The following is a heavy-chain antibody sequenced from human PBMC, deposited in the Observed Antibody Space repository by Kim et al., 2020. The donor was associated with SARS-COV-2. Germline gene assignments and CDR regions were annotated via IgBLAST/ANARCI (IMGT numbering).Heavy chain of an antibody. J-gene: IGHJ4*02. V-gene: IGHV4-31*01. CDR3: ARGTHSYGVDY. Sequence: TYYNPSLKSLVTISVDTSKNQFSLKLSSVTAADTAVYYCARGTHSYGVDYWGQGTLVTVSS. CDR2: T. D-gene: IGHD5-18*01.